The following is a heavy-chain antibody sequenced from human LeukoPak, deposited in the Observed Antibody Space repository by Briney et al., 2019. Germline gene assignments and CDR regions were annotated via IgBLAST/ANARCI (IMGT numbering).Heavy chain of an antibody. D-gene: IGHD3-22*01. CDR1: GGSFSGYY. CDR2: INHSGST. Sequence: SETLSLTCAVYGGSFSGYYWSWIRQPPGKGLEWIGEINHSGSTNYNPSLKSRVTISVDTSKNQFSLKLSSVTAADTAVYYCARGGYYDSSGYYFWRYYFDCWGQGTLVTVSS. CDR3: ARGGYYDSSGYYFWRYYFDC. V-gene: IGHV4-34*01. J-gene: IGHJ4*02.